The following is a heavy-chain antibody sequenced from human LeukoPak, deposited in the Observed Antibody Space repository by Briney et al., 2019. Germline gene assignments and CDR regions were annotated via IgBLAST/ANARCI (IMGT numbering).Heavy chain of an antibody. Sequence: SETLSLTCAVYGGSFSGYYWSWIRQPPGKGLEWIGEINHSGSPKYNPSLKSRVTISVDTSKNQFSLKLSSVTAADTAVYYCATSSRSRFDPWGQGTLVTVSS. CDR3: ATSSRSRFDP. J-gene: IGHJ5*02. CDR1: GGSFSGYY. D-gene: IGHD1-14*01. CDR2: INHSGSP. V-gene: IGHV4-34*01.